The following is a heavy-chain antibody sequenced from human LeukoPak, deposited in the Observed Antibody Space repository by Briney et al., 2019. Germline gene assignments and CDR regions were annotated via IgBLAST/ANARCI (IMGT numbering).Heavy chain of an antibody. Sequence: PSETLSLTCSVSGGSISSYYWSWIRQSDGKGLEWMGRIFPSGKTNYNPSLKSRATMSVDTSKNQLSLKLSSVTAADTAVYYCAKDRVGSSTLDFQHWGQGTLVSVSS. D-gene: IGHD1-26*01. CDR3: AKDRVGSSTLDFQH. CDR1: GGSISSYY. J-gene: IGHJ1*01. CDR2: IFPSGKT. V-gene: IGHV4-4*07.